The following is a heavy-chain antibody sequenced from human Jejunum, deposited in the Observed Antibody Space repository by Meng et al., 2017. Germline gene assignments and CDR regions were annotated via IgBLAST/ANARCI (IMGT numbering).Heavy chain of an antibody. CDR2: IDPSEST. Sequence: GQLQESGPGRVKPSGTLSLTCAVSGASMSRTNWRSWVRQPPGKGLEWIGKIDPSESTHYNPSLKGRVTISADRSKNQFSLRLTSVTAADTAIYYCARAYCTDVSCHDFFDSWGQGTLVTVSS. D-gene: IGHD2-8*01. CDR3: ARAYCTDVSCHDFFDS. J-gene: IGHJ4*02. CDR1: GASMSRTNW. V-gene: IGHV4-4*02.